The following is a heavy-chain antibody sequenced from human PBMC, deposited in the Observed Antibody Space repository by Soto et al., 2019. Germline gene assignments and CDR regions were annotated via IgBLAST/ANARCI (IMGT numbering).Heavy chain of an antibody. CDR2: INAGNSNT. J-gene: IGHJ3*02. Sequence: GASVKVSCKASGYTFTSYTIHWVRQAPGQRLEWMGWINAGNSNTKYSQKFQGRVTITRDTSASTANMELRSLRSEDTAVYYCARRGYSYGLSDGFDIWGQGTMVTVSS. CDR3: ARRGYSYGLSDGFDI. D-gene: IGHD5-18*01. CDR1: GYTFTSYT. V-gene: IGHV1-3*01.